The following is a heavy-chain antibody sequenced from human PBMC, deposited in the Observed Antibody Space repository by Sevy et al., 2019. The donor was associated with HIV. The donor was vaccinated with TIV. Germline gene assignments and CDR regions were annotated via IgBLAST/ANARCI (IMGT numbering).Heavy chain of an antibody. CDR2: ISSSSSYI. V-gene: IGHV3-21*01. Sequence: GGSLRLSCAASGFTFSSYSMNWVRQAPGKGLEWASSISSSSSYIYYADSVKGRFTISRDNAKNSLYLQMNSLRAEDTAVYYCARGVTAYYYDSSDDAFDIWGQGTMVTVSS. CDR3: ARGVTAYYYDSSDDAFDI. J-gene: IGHJ3*02. D-gene: IGHD3-22*01. CDR1: GFTFSSYS.